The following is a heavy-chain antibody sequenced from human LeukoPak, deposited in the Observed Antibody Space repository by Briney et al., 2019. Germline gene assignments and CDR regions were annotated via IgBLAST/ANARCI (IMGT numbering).Heavy chain of an antibody. J-gene: IGHJ4*02. V-gene: IGHV4-61*01. CDR3: ARSRYYDILTGYYRGLDFDY. CDR2: IYYNGST. D-gene: IGHD3-9*01. CDR1: GSSVSSGSYY. Sequence: SETLSLTRTVSGSSVSSGSYYWSWIRQPPGKGLEWIGYIYYNGSTNYNPSLKSRVTISVDTSKNQFSLKLSSVTAADTAVYYCARSRYYDILTGYYRGLDFDYWGQGTLVTVSS.